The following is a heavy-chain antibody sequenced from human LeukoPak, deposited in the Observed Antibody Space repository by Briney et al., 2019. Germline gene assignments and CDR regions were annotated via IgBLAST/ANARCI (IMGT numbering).Heavy chain of an antibody. CDR3: ARDRRRGQFGDAFDI. J-gene: IGHJ3*02. D-gene: IGHD3-10*01. CDR2: IYYSGST. Sequence: SETLSLTCTVSGGSISSYYWSLIRQPPGKGLEWIGYIYYSGSTNYNPSPKSRVTISVDTSKNQFSLKLSSVTAADTAVYYCARDRRRGQFGDAFDIWGQGTMVTVSS. CDR1: GGSISSYY. V-gene: IGHV4-59*01.